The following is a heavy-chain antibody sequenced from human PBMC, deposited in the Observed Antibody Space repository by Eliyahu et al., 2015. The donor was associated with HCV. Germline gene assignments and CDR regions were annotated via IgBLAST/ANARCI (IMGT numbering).Heavy chain of an antibody. V-gene: IGHV1-46*01. CDR2: ITPSGDRT. Sequence: QVQVVQSGAEVRKPGXXXKLSCRPSGHPFSGNYXXWVRXAPGQGLEXVGIITPSGDRTTYAQKVQGRVTMTRDTSTSTVYMELHSLRSEDTAVYYCARDVGWAPGGPWGQGTLVTVSS. CDR3: ARDVGWAPGGP. D-gene: IGHD6-19*01. CDR1: GHPFSGNY. J-gene: IGHJ5*02.